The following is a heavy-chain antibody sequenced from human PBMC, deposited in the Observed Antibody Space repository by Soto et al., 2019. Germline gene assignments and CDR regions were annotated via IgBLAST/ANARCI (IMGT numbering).Heavy chain of an antibody. CDR2: IWYDGSNK. CDR1: GFTFSSYG. V-gene: IGHV3-33*01. CDR3: ARDWGLDFWSGYHSEIWYNWFDP. J-gene: IGHJ5*02. Sequence: GGSLRLSCAASGFTFSSYGMHWVRQAPGKGLEWVAVIWYDGSNKYYADSVKGRFTISRDNSKNTLYLQMNSLRAEDTAVYYCARDWGLDFWSGYHSEIWYNWFDPWGQGTLVTVSS. D-gene: IGHD3-3*01.